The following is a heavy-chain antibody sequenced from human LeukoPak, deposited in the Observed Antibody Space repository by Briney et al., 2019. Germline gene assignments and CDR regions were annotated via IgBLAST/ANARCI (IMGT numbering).Heavy chain of an antibody. V-gene: IGHV4-38-2*01. D-gene: IGHD4-17*01. CDR2: MYYSGNT. CDR1: GWSISSGYY. J-gene: IGHJ6*03. Sequence: SETLSLTCGVSGWSISSGYYWGWIRQPPGKGLEWLGSMYYSGNTHYNPSLKSRVTISVDTSKSQFSLKMTSVTAADTAVYYCARQLDYGDYSRSYYYFYMDVWGKGTTVTVSS. CDR3: ARQLDYGDYSRSYYYFYMDV.